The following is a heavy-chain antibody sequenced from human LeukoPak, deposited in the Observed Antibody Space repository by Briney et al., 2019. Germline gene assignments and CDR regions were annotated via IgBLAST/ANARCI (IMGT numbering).Heavy chain of an antibody. CDR3: ASNYCSGGSCYLDY. CDR1: GGSISSYY. Sequence: SETLSLTCTVSGGSISSYYWSWIRQPAGQGLEWIGRIYTSGSANYNPSLNSRITKSADRSKTQFSLKLSSVTAAGTAVYYCASNYCSGGSCYLDYWGQGTLVTVSS. CDR2: IYTSGSA. D-gene: IGHD2-15*01. J-gene: IGHJ4*02. V-gene: IGHV4-4*07.